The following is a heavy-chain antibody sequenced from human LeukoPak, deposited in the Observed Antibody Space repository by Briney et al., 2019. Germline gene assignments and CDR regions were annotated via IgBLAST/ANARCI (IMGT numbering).Heavy chain of an antibody. Sequence: VKVSCKASGGTFSSYAISWVRQAPGQGLEWMVRIIPIFGTANYAQKFQGRVTITTDESTSTAYMELSSLRSEDTAVYYCARETYYYDSSGGNDAFDIWGQGTMVTVSS. CDR3: ARETYYYDSSGGNDAFDI. CDR2: IIPIFGTA. V-gene: IGHV1-69*05. D-gene: IGHD3-22*01. J-gene: IGHJ3*02. CDR1: GGTFSSYA.